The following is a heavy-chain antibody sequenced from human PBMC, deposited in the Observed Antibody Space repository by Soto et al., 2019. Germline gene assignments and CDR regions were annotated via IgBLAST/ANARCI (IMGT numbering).Heavy chain of an antibody. V-gene: IGHV3-48*01. CDR2: ITGDSGTV. Sequence: GGSLRLSCAASGFTFSNYAMDWVRQAPGKGLEWISYITGDSGTVLYADSVKGRFTISRDNAKNSLYLQMNSLRVEDTAVYYCARDPGYYDSSGSNDAFDVWGQGIMVTVPS. CDR3: ARDPGYYDSSGSNDAFDV. J-gene: IGHJ3*01. D-gene: IGHD3-22*01. CDR1: GFTFSNYA.